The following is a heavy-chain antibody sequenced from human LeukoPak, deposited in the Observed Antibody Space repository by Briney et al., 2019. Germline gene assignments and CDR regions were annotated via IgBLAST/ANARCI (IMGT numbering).Heavy chain of an antibody. CDR1: GYTFTGYY. Sequence: ASVKVSCKASGYTFTGYYMHWVRQAPGRGLEWMGWINPNSGGTNYAQKFQGRVTMTRDTSISTAYMELSRLRSDDTAVYYCARDPMVRGVIGAFDIWGQGTMVTVSS. CDR2: INPNSGGT. CDR3: ARDPMVRGVIGAFDI. V-gene: IGHV1-2*02. J-gene: IGHJ3*02. D-gene: IGHD3-10*01.